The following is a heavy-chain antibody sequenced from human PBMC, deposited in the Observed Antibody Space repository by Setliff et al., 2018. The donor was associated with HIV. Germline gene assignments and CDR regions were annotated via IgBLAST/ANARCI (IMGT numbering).Heavy chain of an antibody. J-gene: IGHJ4*02. V-gene: IGHV4-4*08. CDR2: IYTSGST. D-gene: IGHD3-22*01. CDR1: GGSISSHY. Sequence: SETLSLTCTVSGGSISSHYWSWIRQPPGKGLEWIGHIYTSGSTNYNPSLKSRVTMSVGTSKNQFSLKLSSVTAADTAVYYCARLQDSSGYYRYWGQGTLVTVSS. CDR3: ARLQDSSGYYRY.